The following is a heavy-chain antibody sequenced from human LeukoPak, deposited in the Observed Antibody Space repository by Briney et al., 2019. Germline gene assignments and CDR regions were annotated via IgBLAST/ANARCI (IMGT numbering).Heavy chain of an antibody. Sequence: SETLSLTCAVYGGSFSGYYWSWIRQPPGKGLEWIGEINQSGSTNYNPSLKSRVTISVDTSKNQFSLKLSSVTAADTAVYYCARATYYYGSGSFPIFDYWGQGTLVTVSS. V-gene: IGHV4-34*01. CDR1: GGSFSGYY. D-gene: IGHD3-10*01. J-gene: IGHJ4*02. CDR2: INQSGST. CDR3: ARATYYYGSGSFPIFDY.